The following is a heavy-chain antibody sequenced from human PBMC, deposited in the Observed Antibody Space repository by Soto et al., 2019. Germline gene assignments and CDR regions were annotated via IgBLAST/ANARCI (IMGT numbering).Heavy chain of an antibody. CDR2: ISGSGGST. CDR1: GFTFSSYA. V-gene: IGHV3-23*01. Sequence: EVQLLESGGGLVQPGGSLRLSCAASGFTFSSYAMSWVRQAPGKGLEWVSAISGSGGSTYYADSVKGRFTISRDNSKNTLYLQMNSLRAEDTAVYYCAKVMVDDYVWGSYRPYYFDYWGQGTLVTVSS. D-gene: IGHD3-16*02. CDR3: AKVMVDDYVWGSYRPYYFDY. J-gene: IGHJ4*02.